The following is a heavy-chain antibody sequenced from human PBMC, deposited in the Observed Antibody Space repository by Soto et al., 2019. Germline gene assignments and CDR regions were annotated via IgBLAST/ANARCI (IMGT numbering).Heavy chain of an antibody. CDR1: GFTFSSYA. V-gene: IGHV3-23*01. D-gene: IGHD1-1*01. J-gene: IGHJ4*02. CDR2: ISGSGGST. Sequence: GSLRLSCAASGFTFSSYAMSWVRQAPGKGLEWVSAISGSGGSTYYADSVKGRFTISRDNSKNTLYLQMNSLRAEDTAVYYCAKDVFRVTDWKPDYWGQGTLVTVSS. CDR3: AKDVFRVTDWKPDY.